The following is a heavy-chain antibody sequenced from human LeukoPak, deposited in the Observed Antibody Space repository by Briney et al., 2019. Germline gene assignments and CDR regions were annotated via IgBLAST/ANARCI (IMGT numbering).Heavy chain of an antibody. CDR3: ARQAPGPKGWFDP. Sequence: SETLSLTCTVSGGSISSGGYYWSWIRQHPGKGLEWIGYIYYSGSTNYNPSLKSRVTISVDTSKNQFSLKLSSVTAADTAVYYCARQAPGPKGWFDPWGQGTLVTVSS. V-gene: IGHV4-61*08. CDR2: IYYSGST. CDR1: GGSISSGGYY. J-gene: IGHJ5*02.